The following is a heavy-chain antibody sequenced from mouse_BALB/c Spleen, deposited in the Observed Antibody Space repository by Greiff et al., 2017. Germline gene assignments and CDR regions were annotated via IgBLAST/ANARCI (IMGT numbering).Heavy chain of an antibody. Sequence: EVQLVETGGGLVQPKGSLKLSCAASGFTFNTNAMNWVRQAPGKGLEWVARIRSKSNNYATYYADSVKDRFTISRDDSQSMLYLQMNNLKTEDTAMYYCLVYSSFAYWGQGTLVTVSA. D-gene: IGHD2-1*01. CDR3: LVYSSFAY. CDR2: IRSKSNNYAT. CDR1: GFTFNTNA. V-gene: IGHV10S3*01. J-gene: IGHJ3*01.